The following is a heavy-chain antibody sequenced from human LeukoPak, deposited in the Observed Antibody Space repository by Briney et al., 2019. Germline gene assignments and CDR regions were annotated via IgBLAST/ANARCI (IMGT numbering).Heavy chain of an antibody. Sequence: ASVKDSFKAGGYTFPDHYIHWLGQAPGQGLEWMGWIDPNSGGTNYAQRFLGSVTMTGDTSINTAFMEVSRLRSDDTAIYYCARGRGTTVVRSVITNYIDLWGRGSLVTVSS. CDR3: ARGRGTTVVRSVITNYIDL. D-gene: IGHD3-10*01. CDR1: GYTFPDHY. CDR2: IDPNSGGT. J-gene: IGHJ2*01. V-gene: IGHV1-2*02.